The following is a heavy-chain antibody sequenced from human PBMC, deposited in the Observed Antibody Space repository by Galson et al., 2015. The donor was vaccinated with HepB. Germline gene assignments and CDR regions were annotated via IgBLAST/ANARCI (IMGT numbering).Heavy chain of an antibody. D-gene: IGHD4-23*01. CDR2: MSPKSGST. CDR1: GYTFISYD. V-gene: IGHV1-8*01. CDR3: ARDYGGSSGRFDP. J-gene: IGHJ5*02. Sequence: SVKVSCKASGYTFISYDLNWVRQAPGQGLEWLGWMSPKSGSTGYAQKFQGRIALTRDTSMSTAYMELSSLMSEDTAVYYCARDYGGSSGRFDPWGQRTLVTVSS.